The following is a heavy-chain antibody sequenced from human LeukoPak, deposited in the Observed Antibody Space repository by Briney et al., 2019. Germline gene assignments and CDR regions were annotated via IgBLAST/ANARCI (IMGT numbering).Heavy chain of an antibody. D-gene: IGHD7-27*01. CDR3: AGGALGYYYYHMDV. CDR2: INHSGNT. CDR1: GGSFSGYY. V-gene: IGHV4-34*01. Sequence: PSETLSLTCAVYGGSFSGYYWSWFRQPPGKGLEWIGEINHSGNTNYNPSLKSRVTISVDTSKNQFSLKLTSVTAADTAVYYCAGGALGYYYYHMDVWGKGTTVTVSS. J-gene: IGHJ6*03.